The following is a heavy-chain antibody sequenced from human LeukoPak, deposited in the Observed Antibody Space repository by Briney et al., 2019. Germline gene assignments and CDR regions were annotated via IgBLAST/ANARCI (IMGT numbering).Heavy chain of an antibody. CDR1: GGSISSYY. J-gene: IGHJ1*01. CDR3: AEGIAAAGGEYFQH. V-gene: IGHV4-59*01. Sequence: SETLSLTCTVSGGSISSYYWSWIRQPPGKGLEWIGYIYYSGSTNYNPSLKSRVTISVDTSKNQFSLKLSSVTAADTAVYYCAEGIAAAGGEYFQHWGQGTLVTVSS. CDR2: IYYSGST. D-gene: IGHD6-13*01.